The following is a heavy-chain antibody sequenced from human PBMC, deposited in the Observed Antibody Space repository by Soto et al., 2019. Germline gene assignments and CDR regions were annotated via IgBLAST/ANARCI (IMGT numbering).Heavy chain of an antibody. CDR1: GGSFSGYY. J-gene: IGHJ6*03. CDR2: INHSGST. CDR3: ARGAVVADYYYYSYMAV. V-gene: IGHV4-34*01. Sequence: PSETLSLTCAVYGGSFSGYYWSWIRQPPGKGLEWIGEINHSGSTNYNPSLKSRVTISVDTSKNQFSLKLSSVTAADTAVYFCARGAVVADYYYYSYMAVWGKGTTVPVS. D-gene: IGHD2-15*01.